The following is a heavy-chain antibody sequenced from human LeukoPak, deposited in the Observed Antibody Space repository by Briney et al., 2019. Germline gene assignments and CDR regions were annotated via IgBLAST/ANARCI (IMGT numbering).Heavy chain of an antibody. CDR3: VRGTSHPV. CDR2: ILSDSGTNI. Sequence: GGSLRLSCATSGFTFSSYTMNWVRQAPGAGLEWISSILSDSGTNIHYALSVRGRLTIYRDNAQHSLFLQMKSVRVEDAAELLCVRGTSHPVWGQRTTVTVSS. V-gene: IGHV3-48*04. J-gene: IGHJ3*01. CDR1: GFTFSSYT. D-gene: IGHD1-14*01.